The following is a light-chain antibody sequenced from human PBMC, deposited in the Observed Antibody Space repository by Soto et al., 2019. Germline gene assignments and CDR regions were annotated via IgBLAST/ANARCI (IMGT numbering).Light chain of an antibody. V-gene: IGKV1-27*01. Sequence: DIQMSQSPSSLSTSVGDRVTITCRASQGISNYLAWYQQKSGEVPKLLIYGASTLQSGFPSRFSGSGSGTDFTLTINSLQPEDTETYSCQEYYTIPSRTFGQGPKVDIK. J-gene: IGKJ1*01. CDR1: QGISNY. CDR2: GAS. CDR3: QEYYTIPSRT.